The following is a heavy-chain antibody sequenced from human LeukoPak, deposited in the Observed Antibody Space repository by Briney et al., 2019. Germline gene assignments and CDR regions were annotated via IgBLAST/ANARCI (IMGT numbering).Heavy chain of an antibody. J-gene: IGHJ5*02. CDR1: GFTFSSYA. CDR2: ISGSGGST. Sequence: GGSPRLSCALSGFTFSSYAMSWVRQAPGKGLEWVSAISGSGGSTYYADSVKGRFTISRDNSKNTLYLQMNSLRAEDTAVYYCAKDGPGVIRHNWFDPWGQGTLVTVSS. V-gene: IGHV3-23*01. D-gene: IGHD3-10*01. CDR3: AKDGPGVIRHNWFDP.